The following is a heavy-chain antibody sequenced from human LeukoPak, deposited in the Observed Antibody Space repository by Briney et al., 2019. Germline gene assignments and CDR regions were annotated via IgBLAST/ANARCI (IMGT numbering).Heavy chain of an antibody. J-gene: IGHJ5*02. CDR1: GYTFTDYW. CDR3: ACRDLSSTRSGP. V-gene: IGHV5-51*01. CDR2: IYPGDSRT. Sequence: PGESLKISCEGFGYTFTDYWIGWVRQMPGKGLERMGVIYPGDSRTRYSPSFQGQVTISADKSINTAYLQWSSLKTSDTAIYYCACRDLSSTRSGPWGQGTLVTVSS. D-gene: IGHD2-2*01.